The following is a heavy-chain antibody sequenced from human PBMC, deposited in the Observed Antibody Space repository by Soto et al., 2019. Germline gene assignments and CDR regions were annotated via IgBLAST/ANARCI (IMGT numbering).Heavy chain of an antibody. CDR1: GYTFSDYY. V-gene: IGHV3-11*01. J-gene: IGHJ4*02. CDR3: ASHYDMWSGYLSPVDY. Sequence: QVQLVESGGDLVKRGGSLRLSCAASGYTFSDYYMSWIRQAPGKGLEWISYIDTSSTKIYYADSVKGRFTISRDTAKNSLYLEMNSLRDEDTAVYYCASHYDMWSGYLSPVDYWGQGTRVTVSS. D-gene: IGHD3-3*01. CDR2: IDTSSTKI.